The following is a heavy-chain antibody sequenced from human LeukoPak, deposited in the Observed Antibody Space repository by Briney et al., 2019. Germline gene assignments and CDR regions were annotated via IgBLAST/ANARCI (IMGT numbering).Heavy chain of an antibody. D-gene: IGHD6-19*01. Sequence: SETLSLTCAVYGGSFSGYYWSWIRQPPGKGLEWIGEINHSGSTNYNPSLKSRVTISVDTSKNQFSLKLSSVTAADTAVYYCARNGAYDMIAVASLDYWGQGTLVTVPS. CDR1: GGSFSGYY. J-gene: IGHJ4*02. CDR3: ARNGAYDMIAVASLDY. V-gene: IGHV4-34*01. CDR2: INHSGST.